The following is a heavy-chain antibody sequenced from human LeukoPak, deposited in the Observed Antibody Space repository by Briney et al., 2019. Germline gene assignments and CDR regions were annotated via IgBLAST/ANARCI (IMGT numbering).Heavy chain of an antibody. CDR2: IYSGGST. CDR1: GFTFDDYA. D-gene: IGHD6-13*01. Sequence: GGSLRLSCAASGFTFDDYAMHWVRQAPGKGLEWVSVIYSGGSTYYADSVKGRFTISRDNSKNTLYLQMNSLRAEDTAVYYCARGIAAAPNWFDPWGQGTLVTVSS. J-gene: IGHJ5*02. CDR3: ARGIAAAPNWFDP. V-gene: IGHV3-53*01.